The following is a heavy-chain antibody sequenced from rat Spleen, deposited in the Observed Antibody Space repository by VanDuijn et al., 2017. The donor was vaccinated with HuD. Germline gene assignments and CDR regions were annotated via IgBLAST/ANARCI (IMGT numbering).Heavy chain of an antibody. J-gene: IGHJ3*01. CDR2: ITNIAGRT. V-gene: IGHV5-20*01. D-gene: IGHD1-4*01. CDR3: TSHGARVSRFAY. Sequence: EVQLVESGGGLVQPGRSLKLSCAASGFTFSDYYMAWVRQAPTKGLEWVASITNIAGRTHYPDSVKGRFTISRDIAKSTLFLQMNSLKSEDTATYYCTSHGARVSRFAYWGQGTLVTVSS. CDR1: GFTFSDYY.